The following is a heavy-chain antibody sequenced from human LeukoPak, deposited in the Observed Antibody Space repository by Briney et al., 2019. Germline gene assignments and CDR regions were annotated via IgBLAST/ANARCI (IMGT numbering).Heavy chain of an antibody. Sequence: GGSLRLSCAASGFTFSSYAMSWVRQAPGKGLEWVSAISGSGGSTYYADSVKGRFTISRDNSKNTLYLQMNSLRAADTAVYYCARDKMYQLPHNWFDPWGQGTLVTVSS. V-gene: IGHV3-23*01. CDR1: GFTFSSYA. CDR3: ARDKMYQLPHNWFDP. D-gene: IGHD2-2*01. J-gene: IGHJ5*02. CDR2: ISGSGGST.